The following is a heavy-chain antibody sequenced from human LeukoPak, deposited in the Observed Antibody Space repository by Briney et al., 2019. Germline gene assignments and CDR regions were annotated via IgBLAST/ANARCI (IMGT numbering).Heavy chain of an antibody. CDR3: AMSWAHFGY. CDR1: GFTFSIYW. V-gene: IGHV3-7*01. Sequence: GGSLRLSCADSGFTFSIYWMSWVRQAPGKGLEWVAHIKQDGSEKYYVDSVKGRFTLSRDNAKNSLYLHMNSLRAEYTAVYYCAMSWAHFGYWGQGTLVTVSS. J-gene: IGHJ4*02. D-gene: IGHD3-16*01. CDR2: IKQDGSEK.